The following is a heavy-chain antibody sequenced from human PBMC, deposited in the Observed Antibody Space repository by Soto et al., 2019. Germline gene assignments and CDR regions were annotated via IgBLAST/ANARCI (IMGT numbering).Heavy chain of an antibody. Sequence: GGSLRLSCAASGFTFSSYSMNWVRQAPGKGLEWVPYISSSSTIYYADSVKGRFTISRDNAKNSLYLQMNSLRDEDTAVYYCARESRFLEWLSLNWFDPWGQGTLVTVSS. J-gene: IGHJ5*02. CDR1: GFTFSSYS. D-gene: IGHD3-3*01. CDR3: ARESRFLEWLSLNWFDP. CDR2: ISSSSTI. V-gene: IGHV3-48*02.